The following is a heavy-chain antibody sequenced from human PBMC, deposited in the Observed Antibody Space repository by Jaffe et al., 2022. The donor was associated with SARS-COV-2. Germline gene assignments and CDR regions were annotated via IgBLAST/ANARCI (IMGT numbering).Heavy chain of an antibody. CDR2: ISYDGSNK. CDR3: AKDEANRYFDWLLYKRPISFYYYGMDV. D-gene: IGHD3-9*01. CDR1: GFTFSSYG. Sequence: QVQLVESGGGVVQPGRSLRLSCAASGFTFSSYGMHWVRQAPGKGLEWVAVISYDGSNKYYADSVKGRFTISRDNSKNTLYLQMNSLRAEDTAVYYCAKDEANRYFDWLLYKRPISFYYYGMDVWGQGTTVTVSS. J-gene: IGHJ6*02. V-gene: IGHV3-30*18.